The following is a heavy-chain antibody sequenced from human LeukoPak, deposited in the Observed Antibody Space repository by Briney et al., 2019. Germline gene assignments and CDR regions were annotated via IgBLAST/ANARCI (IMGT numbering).Heavy chain of an antibody. CDR2: SNPNSGGT. J-gene: IGHJ4*02. CDR1: GYSFTGYY. Sequence: ASVKVSCKASGYSFTGYYMHWVRQAPGQGLEWMGWSNPNSGGTNYAHEFQGRVTLTRDTSISTAYMELTRLRSDDTAVYYCAREMDIAVAGPLDYWGQGTLVTVSS. V-gene: IGHV1-2*02. D-gene: IGHD6-19*01. CDR3: AREMDIAVAGPLDY.